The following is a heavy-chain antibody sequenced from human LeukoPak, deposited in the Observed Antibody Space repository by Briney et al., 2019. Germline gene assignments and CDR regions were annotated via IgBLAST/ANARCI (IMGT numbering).Heavy chain of an antibody. CDR2: ISGSGSAT. CDR1: GFTFSNYG. V-gene: IGHV3-23*01. D-gene: IGHD2-2*02. CDR3: AKTEAPAAIRAGSDY. Sequence: GGSLRLSCAASGFTFSNYGMSWVRQAPGKGLEWVSTISGSGSATYNAGSVKGRFTTSRDNSNNALYLQMNSLRAEDTAVYYCAKTEAPAAIRAGSDYWGQGTLVTVSS. J-gene: IGHJ4*02.